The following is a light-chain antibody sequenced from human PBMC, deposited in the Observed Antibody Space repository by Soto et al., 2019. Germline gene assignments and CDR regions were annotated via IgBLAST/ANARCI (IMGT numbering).Light chain of an antibody. V-gene: IGLV2-11*01. CDR1: SSDVGGYNY. CDR2: DVS. CDR3: CSYAGSYYV. Sequence: QSALTQPRSVSGSPGQSVTISCTGTSSDVGGYNYDSWYQQHPGKAPKLMIYDVSKRPSGVPDRFSGSKSGNTASLTISGLQAEDEADYYFCSYAGSYYVFGTGTKVTVL. J-gene: IGLJ1*01.